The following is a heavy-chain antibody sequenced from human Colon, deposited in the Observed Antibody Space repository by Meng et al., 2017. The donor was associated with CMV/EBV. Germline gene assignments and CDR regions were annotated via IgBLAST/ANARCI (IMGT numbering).Heavy chain of an antibody. Sequence: ASVKVSCKASGYRFTSYGIDWVRQAPGQGLEWMGWISVYHGNTAYAHKFQDRVTMTTDTSTGTAYMELRRLTSDDTADYYCARMYASSSGWLDPWGQGTLVTVSS. CDR1: GYRFTSYG. CDR3: ARMYASSSGWLDP. D-gene: IGHD6-6*01. V-gene: IGHV1-18*01. CDR2: ISVYHGNT. J-gene: IGHJ5*02.